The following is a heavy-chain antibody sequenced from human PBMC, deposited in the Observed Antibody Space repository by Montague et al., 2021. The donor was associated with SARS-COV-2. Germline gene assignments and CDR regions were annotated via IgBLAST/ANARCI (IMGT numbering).Heavy chain of an antibody. Sequence: SLRLSCAASGFTFSSYAMSWFRQAPGRGLEWVSAISGSGGSTYYADSVKGRFTISRDNSKNTLYLQMNSLRAEDTAVYYCAKDLEYCSGGSCYSPYYFDYWGQGTLVTVSS. D-gene: IGHD2-15*01. V-gene: IGHV3-23*01. J-gene: IGHJ4*02. CDR1: GFTFSSYA. CDR3: AKDLEYCSGGSCYSPYYFDY. CDR2: ISGSGGST.